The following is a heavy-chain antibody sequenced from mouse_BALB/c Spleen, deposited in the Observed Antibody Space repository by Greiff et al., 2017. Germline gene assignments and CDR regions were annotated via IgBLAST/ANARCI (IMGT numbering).Heavy chain of an antibody. D-gene: IGHD1-1*01. J-gene: IGHJ3*01. Sequence: EVKLEESGGGLVKPGGSLKLSCAASGFAFSSYDMSWVRQTPEKRLEWVAYISSGGGSTYYPDTVKGRFTISRDNAKNTLYLQMSSLKSEDTAMYYCASPYYGSGAWFAYWGQGTLVTVSA. CDR2: ISSGGGST. CDR3: ASPYYGSGAWFAY. CDR1: GFAFSSYD. V-gene: IGHV5-12-1*01.